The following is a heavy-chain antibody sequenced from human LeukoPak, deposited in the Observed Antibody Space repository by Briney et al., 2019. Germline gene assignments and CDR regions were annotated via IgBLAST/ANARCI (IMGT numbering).Heavy chain of an antibody. CDR1: GFTFSSSA. V-gene: IGHV3-23*01. CDR2: IYSGGST. Sequence: GGSLRLSCAASGFTFSSSAMSWVRQVPGKGLEWVSVIYSGGSTYYADSAEGRFIISRDESKNTLFLQMNNLRAEDTAVYYCARDLRRPAFYYYGMDVWGQGTTVIVSS. CDR3: ARDLRRPAFYYYGMDV. J-gene: IGHJ6*02.